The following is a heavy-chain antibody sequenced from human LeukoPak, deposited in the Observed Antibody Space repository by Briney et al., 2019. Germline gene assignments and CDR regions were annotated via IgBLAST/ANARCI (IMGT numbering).Heavy chain of an antibody. Sequence: SETLSLTCAVYGGSFSGYYWSWIRQPPGKGLEWNGEINHSGSTNYNPSLKSRVTISVDTSKNQFSLKLSSVTAADTAVYYCARTIDSGSSRYAFDIWGQGTMVTVSS. V-gene: IGHV4-34*01. D-gene: IGHD1-26*01. CDR3: ARTIDSGSSRYAFDI. J-gene: IGHJ3*02. CDR1: GGSFSGYY. CDR2: INHSGST.